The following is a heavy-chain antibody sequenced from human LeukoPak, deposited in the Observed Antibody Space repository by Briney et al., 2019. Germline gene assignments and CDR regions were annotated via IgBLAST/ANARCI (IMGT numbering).Heavy chain of an antibody. V-gene: IGHV3-23*01. J-gene: IGHJ4*02. CDR3: AKGDCSSTNCYPDY. Sequence: GGSLRLSCAASGFTFSTYAMHWVRQAPGKGLEWVSGISASGASTYYSDSVRGRFTISRDKYKKMLYLQMNSLRAEDTAMYYCAKGDCSSTNCYPDYWGQGILVTVSS. CDR2: ISASGAST. D-gene: IGHD2-2*01. CDR1: GFTFSTYA.